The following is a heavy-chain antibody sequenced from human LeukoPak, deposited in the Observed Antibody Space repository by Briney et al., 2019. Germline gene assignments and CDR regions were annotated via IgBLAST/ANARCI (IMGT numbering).Heavy chain of an antibody. CDR3: ARGRSYYDILDY. J-gene: IGHJ4*02. CDR1: GGSISSSLYH. D-gene: IGHD3-9*01. CDR2: INHSGST. V-gene: IGHV4-39*07. Sequence: PSETLSLTCTVSGGSISSSLYHWGWIRQPPGKGLEWIGEINHSGSTNYNPSLKSRVTISVDTSKNQFSLKLSSVTAADTAVYYCARGRSYYDILDYWGQGTLVTVSS.